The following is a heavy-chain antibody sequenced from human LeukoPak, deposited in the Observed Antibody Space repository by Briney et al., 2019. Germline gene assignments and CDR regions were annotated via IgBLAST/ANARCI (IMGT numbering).Heavy chain of an antibody. J-gene: IGHJ3*02. Sequence: PSETLSLTCTDSGGSISSYYWSWIRQPARKGLEWIGRIYTSGSTNYNPSLKSRVTMSVDTSKNQFSLKLSSVTAADTAVYYCARGVSWWELLGAFDIWGQGTMVTVSS. V-gene: IGHV4-4*07. CDR3: ARGVSWWELLGAFDI. CDR2: IYTSGST. D-gene: IGHD1-26*01. CDR1: GGSISSYY.